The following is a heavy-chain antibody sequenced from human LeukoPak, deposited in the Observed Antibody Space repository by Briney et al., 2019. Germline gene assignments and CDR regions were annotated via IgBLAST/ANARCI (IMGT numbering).Heavy chain of an antibody. CDR2: IDPSDSYT. V-gene: IGHV5-10-1*01. J-gene: IGHJ4*02. D-gene: IGHD6-13*01. CDR3: ARLISSSWYLDY. Sequence: GESLKISCKGSGYSFTSYWISWVRQMPGKGLEWMGRIDPSDSYTNYSPSFQGHVTVSADKSISTAYLQWSSLKASDTAMYYCARLISSSWYLDYWGQGTLVTVSS. CDR1: GYSFTSYW.